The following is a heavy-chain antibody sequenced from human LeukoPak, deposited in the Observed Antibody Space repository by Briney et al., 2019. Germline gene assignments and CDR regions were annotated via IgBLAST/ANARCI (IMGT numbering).Heavy chain of an antibody. V-gene: IGHV3-9*01. CDR3: AKSKRRLVPTNYYFDY. D-gene: IGHD6-19*01. Sequence: PGGSLRLSCAASGFTFSSYAMHWVRQAPGKGLEWVSGISWNSGSIGYADSVKGRFTISRDNAKNSLYLQMNSLRAEDTALYYCAKSKRRLVPTNYYFDYWGQGTLVTVSS. J-gene: IGHJ4*02. CDR2: ISWNSGSI. CDR1: GFTFSSYA.